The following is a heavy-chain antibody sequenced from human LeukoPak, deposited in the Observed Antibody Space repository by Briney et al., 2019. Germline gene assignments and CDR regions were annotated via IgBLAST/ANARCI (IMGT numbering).Heavy chain of an antibody. J-gene: IGHJ4*02. V-gene: IGHV4-4*07. CDR2: YYISGTT. Sequence: SETLSLTCTVSGGSVSSNYWGWIRQPAGKGLEWIGRYYISGTTNYNPSLKSRVTMSVDTPKNQFSLKLSSVTAADTAVYYCARVREAGTRDYFDYWGQGTLVTVSS. D-gene: IGHD6-13*01. CDR3: ARVREAGTRDYFDY. CDR1: GGSVSSNY.